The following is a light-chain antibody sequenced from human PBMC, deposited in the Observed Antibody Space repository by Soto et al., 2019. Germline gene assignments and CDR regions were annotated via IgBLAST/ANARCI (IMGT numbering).Light chain of an antibody. V-gene: IGLV2-8*01. J-gene: IGLJ1*01. CDR3: ISYAGSNNLV. Sequence: QSALTQPPSASGSLGQSVTMSCTGTSSDVGGYNYVSWYQQHPGKAPKLLIYDVSHRPSGVPDRFSGSKSGNTASLTVSGLQAEDEVDYYCISYAGSNNLVFGTGTKLTVL. CDR2: DVS. CDR1: SSDVGGYNY.